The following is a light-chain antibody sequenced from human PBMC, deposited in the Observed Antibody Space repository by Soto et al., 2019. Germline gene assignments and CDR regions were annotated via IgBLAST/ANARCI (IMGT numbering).Light chain of an antibody. Sequence: DIQMTQPPTTLSASVGDRVTINCRASQSISSWLAWYQQKPGRAPKLLIYKSSILESGVPSRFSGSGSGTEFTLTISSLQPDDFATYYCQQFNTPPWTFGQGTKVDIK. J-gene: IGKJ1*01. CDR2: KSS. CDR3: QQFNTPPWT. CDR1: QSISSW. V-gene: IGKV1-5*03.